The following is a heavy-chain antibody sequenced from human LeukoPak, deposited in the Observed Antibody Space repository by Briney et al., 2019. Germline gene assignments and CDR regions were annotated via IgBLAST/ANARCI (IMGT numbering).Heavy chain of an antibody. CDR1: GSTFSSYW. V-gene: IGHV3-7*01. CDR2: IKQDGSEK. CDR3: ARARYFDWLTRYYYYMDV. D-gene: IGHD3-9*01. Sequence: GGSLRLSCAASGSTFSSYWMSWVRQAPGKGLEWVANIKQDGSEKYYVDSVKGRFTISRDNAKNSLYLQMNSLRAEDTAVYSCARARYFDWLTRYYYYMDVWGKGTTVTVSS. J-gene: IGHJ6*03.